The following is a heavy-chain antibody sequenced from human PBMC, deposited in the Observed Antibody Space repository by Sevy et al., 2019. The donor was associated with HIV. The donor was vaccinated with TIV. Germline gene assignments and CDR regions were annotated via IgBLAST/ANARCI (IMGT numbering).Heavy chain of an antibody. V-gene: IGHV3-23*01. CDR2: FSFGCGKI. CDR3: AIEGCSKPHDY. Sequence: GGSLRLSCAASGFTFSKYSMSWIRQTPGKGLEWVSTFSFGCGKIKCADSVKGRFTISRDDSRNTFYLQMNSLRAEDTAIYYSAIEGCSKPHDYWGQGTVVAVSS. J-gene: IGHJ4*02. D-gene: IGHD2-8*01. CDR1: GFTFSKYS.